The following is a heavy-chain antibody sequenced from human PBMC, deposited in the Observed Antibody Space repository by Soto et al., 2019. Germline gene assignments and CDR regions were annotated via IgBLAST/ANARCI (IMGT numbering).Heavy chain of an antibody. CDR3: ARDLGGPDY. CDR1: GFSLSPYW. V-gene: IGHV3-74*03. Sequence: QAGGSLRLSCAASGFSLSPYWMHWVRQVPGRGLEWVARLSSDGFGAAYADSVKGRFFISRDIARNTLSLQMNSLRDDDTAVYYCARDLGGPDYWGRGTSVTVSS. D-gene: IGHD3-16*01. CDR2: LSSDGFGA. J-gene: IGHJ4*02.